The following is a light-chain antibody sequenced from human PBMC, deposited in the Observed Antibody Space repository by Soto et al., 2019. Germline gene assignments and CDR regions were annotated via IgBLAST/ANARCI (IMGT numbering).Light chain of an antibody. CDR2: EGS. V-gene: IGLV2-23*01. CDR1: SSDIGAYNF. CDR3: CSYAGSSTWV. Sequence: SALTQPASVSGSPGQSITISCTGTSSDIGAYNFLSWYQQHPGKAPKLMISEGSERSSGVSNRFSGSKSGNTASLTISGLQAEDEADYYCCSYAGSSTWVFGGGTKLTVL. J-gene: IGLJ3*02.